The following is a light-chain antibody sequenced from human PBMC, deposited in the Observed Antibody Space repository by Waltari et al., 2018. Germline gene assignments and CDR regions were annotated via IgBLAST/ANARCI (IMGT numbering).Light chain of an antibody. V-gene: IGLV2-23*02. CDR3: CSYAGSSTHVV. J-gene: IGLJ2*01. Sequence: QSALTQPASVSGSPGQSITISCTGTSSDVGSYNLVSWYQQHPGKAPKLMIYEVSKRPSWVSIRFSGSKSGNTASLTISGLQAEDEADYYCCSYAGSSTHVVFGGGTKLTVL. CDR1: SSDVGSYNL. CDR2: EVS.